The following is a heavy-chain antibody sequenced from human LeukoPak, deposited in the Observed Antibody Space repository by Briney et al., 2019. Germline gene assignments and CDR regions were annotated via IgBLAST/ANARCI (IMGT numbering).Heavy chain of an antibody. Sequence: GGSLRLSCAASGFTFSSYWMSWVRQAPGKGLEWVSSISSSSSYIYYADSVKGRFTISRDNAKNSLYLQMNSLRAEDTAVYYCARDCYDFWSGYQIECYYYYMDVWGKGTTVTVSS. CDR3: ARDCYDFWSGYQIECYYYYMDV. CDR2: ISSSSSYI. V-gene: IGHV3-21*01. CDR1: GFTFSSYW. J-gene: IGHJ6*03. D-gene: IGHD3-3*01.